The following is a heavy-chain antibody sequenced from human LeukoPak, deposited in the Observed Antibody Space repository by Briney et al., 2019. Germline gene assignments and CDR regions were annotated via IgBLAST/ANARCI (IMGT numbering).Heavy chain of an antibody. D-gene: IGHD7-27*01. CDR1: GYTFTSYA. CDR3: ARDHYLSLLGLRAFDI. V-gene: IGHV7-4-1*02. CDR2: INTNTGNP. J-gene: IGHJ3*02. Sequence: ASVKVSCKASGYTFTSYAMNWVRQAPGQGLEWMGWINTNTGNPTYAQDFTGRFVFSLDTSVSTAYLQISSLKAEDTAVYYCARDHYLSLLGLRAFDIWGQGTMVTVSS.